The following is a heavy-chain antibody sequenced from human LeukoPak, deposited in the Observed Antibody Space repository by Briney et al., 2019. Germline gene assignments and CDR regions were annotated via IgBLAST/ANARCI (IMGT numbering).Heavy chain of an antibody. J-gene: IGHJ6*03. D-gene: IGHD6-13*01. CDR3: TRPHHRGAAAGTLSYYYYFMHV. V-gene: IGHV3-73*01. CDR2: IRSKANSYAT. CDR1: GFTFSGSA. Sequence: GGSLRLSRAASGFTFSGSAMHWVRQASGKGLEWVGRIRSKANSYATAYAASVKGRFTISRDDSKNTAYLQMNSLKTEDTAVYYCTRPHHRGAAAGTLSYYYYFMHVWGKGTTVTVSS.